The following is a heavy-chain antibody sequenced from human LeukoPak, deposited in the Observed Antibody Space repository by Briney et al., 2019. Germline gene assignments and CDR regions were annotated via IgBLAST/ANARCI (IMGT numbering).Heavy chain of an antibody. CDR2: ISRRDDYT. D-gene: IGHD3-10*01. CDR1: GFAFSSYA. J-gene: IGHJ4*02. Sequence: GGSLRLSCAASGFAFSSYAMSWVRQPPGKGLEWVSVISRRDDYTYYADSVKGRFTISRDNSKNTLYLQMNTLRAEDTAVYYFAKDYRSGRFHDFWGQGTPVNGFS. V-gene: IGHV3-23*01. CDR3: AKDYRSGRFHDF.